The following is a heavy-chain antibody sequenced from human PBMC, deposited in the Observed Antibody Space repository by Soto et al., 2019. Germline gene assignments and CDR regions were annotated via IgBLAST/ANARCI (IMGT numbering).Heavy chain of an antibody. J-gene: IGHJ5*02. CDR3: AREGDSSSWYGNWFDP. Sequence: QLQLQESGSGLVKPSQTLSLTCAVSGGSISSGGYSWSWIRQPPGKGLEWIGYIYHSGSTYYNPSLKSRVTISVDRSKNQFSLKLSSVTAADTAVYYCAREGDSSSWYGNWFDPWGQGTLVTVSS. V-gene: IGHV4-30-2*01. CDR2: IYHSGST. D-gene: IGHD6-13*01. CDR1: GGSISSGGYS.